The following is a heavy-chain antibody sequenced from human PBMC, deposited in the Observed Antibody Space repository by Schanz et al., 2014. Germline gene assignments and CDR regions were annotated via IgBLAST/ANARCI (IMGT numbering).Heavy chain of an antibody. CDR2: IIPILGIA. Sequence: QVQLVQSGAEVKKPGSSVKVSCKASGGTFSSYSISWVRQAPGQGLEWMGRIIPILGIANYAQKFQGRVTITADRSTSTAYMELSRLKSDDTAVYYCARAFGGYDPAGALDYWGQGTLVTVSS. D-gene: IGHD5-12*01. V-gene: IGHV1-69*02. CDR3: ARAFGGYDPAGALDY. J-gene: IGHJ4*02. CDR1: GGTFSSYS.